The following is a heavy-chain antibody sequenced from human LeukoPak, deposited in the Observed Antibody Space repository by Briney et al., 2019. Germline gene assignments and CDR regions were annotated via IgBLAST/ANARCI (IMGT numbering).Heavy chain of an antibody. Sequence: PGASLKISCKGSGYSFTSYWIALVRPTPGKGLGWVGIIYPGDSDNRYRPSFQGQVTISADKYITTAYLQWSSLKASDTAMYYCARLGAVGDYNFDYWGQGTLVTVSS. CDR2: IYPGDSDN. D-gene: IGHD6-19*01. CDR3: ARLGAVGDYNFDY. V-gene: IGHV5-51*01. CDR1: GYSFTSYW. J-gene: IGHJ4*02.